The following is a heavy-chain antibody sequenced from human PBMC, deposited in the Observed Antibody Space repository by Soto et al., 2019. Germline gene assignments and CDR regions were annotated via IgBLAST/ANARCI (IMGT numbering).Heavy chain of an antibody. Sequence: PGESLKISCKVSGYSFTNFWIGWVRQMPGKGLEWMGIIYPGDSDTRYNPSFQGQVTISADKSISTAYLQWSSLKASDTAMYYCTRHEERYSYYSRIDYWGQGTLVTVSS. CDR1: GYSFTNFW. V-gene: IGHV5-51*01. D-gene: IGHD5-18*01. CDR3: TRHEERYSYYSRIDY. J-gene: IGHJ4*02. CDR2: IYPGDSDT.